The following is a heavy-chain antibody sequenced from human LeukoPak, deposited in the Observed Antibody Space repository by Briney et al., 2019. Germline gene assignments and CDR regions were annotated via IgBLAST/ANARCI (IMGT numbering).Heavy chain of an antibody. CDR1: GFTFSSYA. Sequence: GGSLRLSCAASGFTFSSYAMHWVRQAPGKGLEWVAVISYDGSNKYYADSVKGRFTISRDNSKNTLYLQMNSLRAEDTAVYYCARDPRAEGAFDIWGQGTMVTVSS. D-gene: IGHD6-13*01. J-gene: IGHJ3*02. CDR3: ARDPRAEGAFDI. CDR2: ISYDGSNK. V-gene: IGHV3-30-3*01.